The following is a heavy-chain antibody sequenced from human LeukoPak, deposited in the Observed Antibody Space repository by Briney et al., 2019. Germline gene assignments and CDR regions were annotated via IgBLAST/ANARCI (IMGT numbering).Heavy chain of an antibody. D-gene: IGHD4-23*01. Sequence: GGSLRLSCAASGFTVSSNYMSWVRQAPGKGLEWVSVIYSGGSTYYADSVKGRFTISRDNSKNTLYLQMNSLRAEDTAVYYCARDRYGGNIFDYWGQGALVTVSS. CDR3: ARDRYGGNIFDY. CDR1: GFTVSSNY. V-gene: IGHV3-66*01. J-gene: IGHJ4*02. CDR2: IYSGGST.